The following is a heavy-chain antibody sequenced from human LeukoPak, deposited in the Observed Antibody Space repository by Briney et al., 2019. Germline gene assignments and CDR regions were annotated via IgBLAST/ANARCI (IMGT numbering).Heavy chain of an antibody. D-gene: IGHD3-10*01. V-gene: IGHV1-2*04. CDR2: INPNSGGT. CDR1: GYTFTGYY. CDR3: ARVPDYYGSGRHYYGMDV. J-gene: IGHJ6*02. Sequence: GASVKVSCKASGYTFTGYYMHWVRQAPGQGLEWMGWINPNSGGTNYAQKFQGWVTMTRDTSISTAYMELSRLRSDDTAVYYCARVPDYYGSGRHYYGMDVWGQGTTVTVSS.